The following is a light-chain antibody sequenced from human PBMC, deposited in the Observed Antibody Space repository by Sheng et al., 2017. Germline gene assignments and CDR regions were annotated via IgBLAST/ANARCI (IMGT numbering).Light chain of an antibody. Sequence: QSALTQPPSASGSPGQSVTISCTGTSSDVGGYSFVSWYQQHPGKAPKALIFDVNNRPSGVSNRFSASKSGNTASLTISGLQAEDEADYFCASFSTSSSLMFGGGTKVTVL. V-gene: IGLV2-14*03. CDR3: ASFSTSSSLM. J-gene: IGLJ3*02. CDR1: SSDVGGYSF. CDR2: DVN.